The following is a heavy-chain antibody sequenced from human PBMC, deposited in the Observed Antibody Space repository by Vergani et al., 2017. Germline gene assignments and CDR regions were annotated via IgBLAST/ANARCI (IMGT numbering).Heavy chain of an antibody. J-gene: IGHJ4*02. D-gene: IGHD3-22*01. Sequence: QLQLQESGSGLVKPSQTLSFTCAVSGGSISSGGYSWSWIRQPPGKGLEWIGYIYHSGSTYYNPSLKSRVTISVDRSKNQFSLKLSSVTAADTAVYYCARLRDDSSGYYYGNYFDYWGQGTLVTVSS. CDR3: ARLRDDSSGYYYGNYFDY. V-gene: IGHV4-30-2*01. CDR2: IYHSGST. CDR1: GGSISSGGYS.